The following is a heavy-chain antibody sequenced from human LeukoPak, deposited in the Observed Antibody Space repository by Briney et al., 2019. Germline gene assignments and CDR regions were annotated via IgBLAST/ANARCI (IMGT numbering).Heavy chain of an antibody. V-gene: IGHV4-34*01. J-gene: IGHJ4*02. CDR2: INDSGST. CDR1: GGSFSSYY. D-gene: IGHD3-22*01. Sequence: PSETLSLTCAVYGGSFSSYYRSWIRQTPGKGLEWIGEINDSGSTSCSPSLKSRVSISVDTSKNQFSLKLTSVTAADTAVYYCARVIDYDTSGYYLGYWGQGTRVTVSS. CDR3: ARVIDYDTSGYYLGY.